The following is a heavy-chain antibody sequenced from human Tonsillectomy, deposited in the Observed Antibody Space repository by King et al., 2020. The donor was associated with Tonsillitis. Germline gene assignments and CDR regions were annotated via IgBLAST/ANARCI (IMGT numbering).Heavy chain of an antibody. D-gene: IGHD3-10*01. CDR3: ARGPRGFYHGSGSPAHGFDP. Sequence: QVQLQESGPGLVKPSETLSLTCTVSGGSISSYYWSWIRQPPGKGLEWIGCIYYNGSTNYNPSLKSRVTISVDTSKNQFSLKLISVTAADTAVYFCARGPRGFYHGSGSPAHGFDPWGQGTLVTVSS. CDR2: IYYNGST. J-gene: IGHJ5*02. V-gene: IGHV4-59*01. CDR1: GGSISSYY.